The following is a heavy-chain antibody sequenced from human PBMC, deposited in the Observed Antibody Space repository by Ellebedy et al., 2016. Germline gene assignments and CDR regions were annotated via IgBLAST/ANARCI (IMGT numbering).Heavy chain of an antibody. CDR1: GYTFTSYY. CDR2: INPSGGST. Sequence: ASVKVSCKASGYTFTSYYMHWVRQAPGQGLEWMGIINPSGGSTSYAQKFQGRVTMTRDTSASTAYMELSSLRSEDTAVYYCARDGFGYYGSGRGYYFDYWGQGTLVTVSS. CDR3: ARDGFGYYGSGRGYYFDY. J-gene: IGHJ4*02. V-gene: IGHV1-46*01. D-gene: IGHD3-10*01.